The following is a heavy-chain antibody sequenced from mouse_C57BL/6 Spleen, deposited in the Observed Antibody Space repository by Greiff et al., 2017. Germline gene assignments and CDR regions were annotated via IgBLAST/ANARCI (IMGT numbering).Heavy chain of an antibody. V-gene: IGHV6-6*01. D-gene: IGHD2-14*01. J-gene: IGHJ4*01. CDR3: TREGTPYAMDY. CDR2: IRNKANNHAT. CDR1: GFTFSDAW. Sequence: EVKLMESGGGLVQPGGSMKLSCAASGFTFSDAWMDWVRQSPEKGLEWAAEIRNKANNHATYYAESVKGRFTISRDDSKSSVYLQMNSLRAEDTGIYYCTREGTPYAMDYWGQGTSVTVSS.